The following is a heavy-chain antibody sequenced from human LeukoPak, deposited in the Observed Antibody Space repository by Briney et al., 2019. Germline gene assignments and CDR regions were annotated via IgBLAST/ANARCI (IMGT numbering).Heavy chain of an antibody. CDR3: ASTVAAAMSDYYYGMDV. J-gene: IGHJ6*04. Sequence: SETLSLTCTVSRGSISSYYWSWIRQPPGKGLEWIGYIYYSGSTNYNPSLKSRVTISVDTSKNQFSLKLSSVTAADTAVYYCASTVAAAMSDYYYGMDVWGKGTTVTVSS. V-gene: IGHV4-59*01. CDR2: IYYSGST. D-gene: IGHD2-2*01. CDR1: RGSISSYY.